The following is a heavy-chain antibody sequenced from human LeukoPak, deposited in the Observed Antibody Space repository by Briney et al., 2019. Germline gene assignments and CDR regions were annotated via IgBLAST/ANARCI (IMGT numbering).Heavy chain of an antibody. CDR3: ARYGIAVAD. V-gene: IGHV1-69*02. CDR1: GYTFTGYY. Sequence: SVTVSCKASGYTFTGYYMHWVRQAPGQGLEWMGRIIPILGIANYAQKFQGRVTITADKSTSTAYMELSSLRSDDTAVYYCARYGIAVADWGQGTLVTVSS. J-gene: IGHJ4*02. CDR2: IIPILGIA. D-gene: IGHD6-19*01.